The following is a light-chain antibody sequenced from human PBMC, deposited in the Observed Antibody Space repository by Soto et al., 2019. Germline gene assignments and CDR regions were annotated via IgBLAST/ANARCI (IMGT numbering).Light chain of an antibody. V-gene: IGLV1-40*01. Sequence: QSVLTQPPSVTGAPGQRVTISCTWNNSNIGAGYEVHWYQQLPGTAPKLLIYGNNNRPSGVPDRFSGSKSGSSASLAITGLQAEDEADYYCQSYDSSLSGYVFGTGTKVTVL. CDR3: QSYDSSLSGYV. CDR1: NSNIGAGYE. J-gene: IGLJ1*01. CDR2: GNN.